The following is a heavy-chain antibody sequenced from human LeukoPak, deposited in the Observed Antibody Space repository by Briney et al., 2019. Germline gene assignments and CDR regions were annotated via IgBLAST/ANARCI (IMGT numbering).Heavy chain of an antibody. Sequence: LPGGSLRLSCAASGFTISTYGMSWVRQAPGKGLEWFSSISGGTTYYADSVKGRFTISRDNSKNTVSLQMNSLRAEDTAVYYCAVGGAGYCSGGSCPYYFDYWGQGTLVTVSS. J-gene: IGHJ4*02. CDR3: AVGGAGYCSGGSCPYYFDY. CDR2: ISGGTT. D-gene: IGHD2-15*01. CDR1: GFTISTYG. V-gene: IGHV3-23*01.